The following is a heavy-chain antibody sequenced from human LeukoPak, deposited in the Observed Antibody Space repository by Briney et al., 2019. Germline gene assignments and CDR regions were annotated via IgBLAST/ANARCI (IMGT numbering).Heavy chain of an antibody. D-gene: IGHD2-15*01. V-gene: IGHV4-59*01. CDR1: GGSISSYY. J-gene: IGHJ4*02. Sequence: SETLSLTCTVSGGSISSYYWSWIRQPPGKGLEWIGYIYYTGTTNYNPSLKSRVTISVDTSKNQFSLKLSSVTAADPAVYYCARGGWRLDYWGQGTLVTVSS. CDR3: ARGGWRLDY. CDR2: IYYTGTT.